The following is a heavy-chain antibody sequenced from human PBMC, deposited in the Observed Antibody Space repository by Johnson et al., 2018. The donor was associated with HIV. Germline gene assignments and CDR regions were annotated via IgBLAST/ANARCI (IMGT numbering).Heavy chain of an antibody. D-gene: IGHD1-26*01. CDR3: ARPHSFQYQHAFDI. J-gene: IGHJ3*02. Sequence: QVQLVESGGGVVQPGGSLRLSCAASGFTFTSYGMHWVRQAPGKGLEWVAFIRYDGSNKYYADSVKGRFTISRDNSKNTLYLQMNSLRAADTALYYCARPHSFQYQHAFDIWGQGTKVTVSS. CDR2: IRYDGSNK. CDR1: GFTFTSYG. V-gene: IGHV3-30*02.